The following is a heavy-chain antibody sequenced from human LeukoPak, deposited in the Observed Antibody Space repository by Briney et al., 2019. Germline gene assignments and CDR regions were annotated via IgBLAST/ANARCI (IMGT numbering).Heavy chain of an antibody. J-gene: IGHJ4*02. V-gene: IGHV4-31*03. D-gene: IGHD3-16*02. CDR2: IYYSGST. Sequence: PSETLSLTCTVSGGSISSGGYYWSWIRQHPGEGLEWIGYIYYSGSTYYNPSLKSRVTISVDTSKNQFSLKLSSVTAADTAVYYCAREFRFGGVIVHYYFDYWGQGTLVTVSS. CDR3: AREFRFGGVIVHYYFDY. CDR1: GGSISSGGYY.